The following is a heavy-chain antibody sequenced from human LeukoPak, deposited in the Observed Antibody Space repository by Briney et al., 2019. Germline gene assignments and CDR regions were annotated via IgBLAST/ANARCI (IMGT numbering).Heavy chain of an antibody. CDR1: GYTFTDYY. V-gene: IGHV1-2*02. Sequence: ASVKVSCKASGYTFTDYYMHWVRQAPGQGLEWMGWINPHSGGTDHAQKFQGRVTMTRDTSISTAYMELSRLRSGDTAVYYCARGSGYYTAFDYWGQGTLVTVSS. J-gene: IGHJ4*02. CDR2: INPHSGGT. D-gene: IGHD3-3*01. CDR3: ARGSGYYTAFDY.